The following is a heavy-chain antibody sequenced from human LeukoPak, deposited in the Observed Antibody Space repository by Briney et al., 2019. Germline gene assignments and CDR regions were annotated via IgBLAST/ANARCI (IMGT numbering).Heavy chain of an antibody. CDR1: GYTFTSYG. CDR3: ARVPDYGDYTDYFDY. Sequence: ASVKVSCKASGYTFTSYGICWVRQAPGQGLEWMGWIGAYNGNTNYAQKLQGRVTMTTDTSTSTAYMELRSLRSDDTAVYYCARVPDYGDYTDYFDYWGQGTLVTVSS. V-gene: IGHV1-18*04. D-gene: IGHD4-17*01. J-gene: IGHJ4*02. CDR2: IGAYNGNT.